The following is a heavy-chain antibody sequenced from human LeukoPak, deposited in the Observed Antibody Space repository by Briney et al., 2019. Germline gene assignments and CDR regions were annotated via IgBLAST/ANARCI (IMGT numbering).Heavy chain of an antibody. CDR3: AGQFDSSGSYFY. CDR2: IYHSGIT. D-gene: IGHD3-22*01. Sequence: PSETLSLTCTVSGSGYSISGGFYWGWIRQPPGKGLEWIGSIYHSGITYYNPSLKSRATISVDTSKNQFSLKLKFVTAADTAVYYCAGQFDSSGSYFYWGQGTLVTVSS. J-gene: IGHJ4*02. CDR1: GSGYSISGGFY. V-gene: IGHV4-38-2*02.